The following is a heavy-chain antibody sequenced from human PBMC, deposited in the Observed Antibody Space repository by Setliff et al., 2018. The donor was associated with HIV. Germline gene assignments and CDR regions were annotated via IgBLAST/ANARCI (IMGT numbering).Heavy chain of an antibody. CDR2: IYYIGST. CDR1: GDSISTTTYY. J-gene: IGHJ4*02. V-gene: IGHV4-39*01. Sequence: PSDTLSLTCTVSGDSISTTTYYWGWIRQPPGKGLEWNGHIYYIGSTYYNPSLKGRVTISVDTPKNQFSLKLTSVTAADTAVYPCARRSYTWNYFDFWGQGTLVTVSS. CDR3: ARRSYTWNYFDF. D-gene: IGHD1-20*01.